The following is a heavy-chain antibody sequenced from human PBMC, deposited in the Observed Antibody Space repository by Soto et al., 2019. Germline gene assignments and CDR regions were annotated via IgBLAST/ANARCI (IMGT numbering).Heavy chain of an antibody. D-gene: IGHD4-17*01. J-gene: IGHJ5*02. CDR1: GASISSDNW. Sequence: QVQLQESGPGLVKPSGTLSLTCAVSGASISSDNWWNWVRQPPGQGLAWIGEVHRSGSTNYDPSLKSRVTISIDMSKNQCSLTLTSVTAADTAMYYCARNGVYSLGSWGQGTLVTVSS. CDR2: VHRSGST. V-gene: IGHV4-4*02. CDR3: ARNGVYSLGS.